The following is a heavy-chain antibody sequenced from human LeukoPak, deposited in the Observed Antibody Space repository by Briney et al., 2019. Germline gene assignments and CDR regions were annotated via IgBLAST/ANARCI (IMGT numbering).Heavy chain of an antibody. CDR1: GFTFNTYA. J-gene: IGHJ4*02. Sequence: GGSLRLSCAASGFTFNTYAISWVRQAPGKGLEWVSSITDGDDTTYYADSVKGRITISTDNSKNTVYLQMNSPRAEDTAIYFCAGSSNWYPLSIDYWGQGTLVTVSS. D-gene: IGHD6-13*01. V-gene: IGHV3-23*01. CDR2: ITDGDDTT. CDR3: AGSSNWYPLSIDY.